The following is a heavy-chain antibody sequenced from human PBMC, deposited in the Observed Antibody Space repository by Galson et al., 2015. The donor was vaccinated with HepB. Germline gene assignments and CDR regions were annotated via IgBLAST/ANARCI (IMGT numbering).Heavy chain of an antibody. CDR3: AREYSRGWGQFDY. D-gene: IGHD6-19*01. Sequence: SLRVSCAASGFTFSSYGMHWVRQTPGKGLEWVAVIWYDGGNTNYAHSVKGRFTIARDNSKNTLYMQMNSLRTEDTALYYCAREYSRGWGQFDYWGRGTRVTVSS. CDR2: IWYDGGNT. J-gene: IGHJ4*02. CDR1: GFTFSSYG. V-gene: IGHV3-33*01.